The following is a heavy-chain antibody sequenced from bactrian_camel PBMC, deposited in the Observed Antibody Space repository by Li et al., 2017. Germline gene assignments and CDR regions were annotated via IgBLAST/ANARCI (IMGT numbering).Heavy chain of an antibody. Sequence: VQLVESGGGAVQTGGSLRLSCAASGGAYSEHYLAWFRQAPGKEREGVASINHDGITMYAPSVKGRFTISKDNAKNILYLQMNNLKPEDTAMYYCAAVRYGDTWYPLCRARSADFGYWGQGTQVTVS. V-gene: IGHV3S53*01. CDR3: AAVRYGDTWYPLCRARSADFGY. CDR2: INHDGIT. D-gene: IGHD6*01. J-gene: IGHJ6*01. CDR1: GGAYSEHY.